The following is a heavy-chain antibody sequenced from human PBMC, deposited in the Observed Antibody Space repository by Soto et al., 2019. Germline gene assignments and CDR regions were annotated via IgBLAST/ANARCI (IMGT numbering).Heavy chain of an antibody. CDR3: ARSRVAASGADGMDV. Sequence: GSLKISCKGSGYSFTSYWIGWVRQMPGKGLEWMGIIYPGDSDTRYSPSFQGQVTISADKSISTAYLQWSSLKASDTAMYYCARSRVAASGADGMDVWGQGTTVTVSS. V-gene: IGHV5-51*01. D-gene: IGHD3-10*01. CDR1: GYSFTSYW. J-gene: IGHJ6*02. CDR2: IYPGDSDT.